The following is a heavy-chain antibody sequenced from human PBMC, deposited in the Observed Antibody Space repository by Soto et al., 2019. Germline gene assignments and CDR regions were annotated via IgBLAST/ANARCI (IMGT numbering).Heavy chain of an antibody. D-gene: IGHD6-19*01. Sequence: GSLRLSCAASGFTFSSYSMNWVRQAPGKGLEWVSSISSSSSYIYYADSVKGRFTISRDNAKNSLYLQMNSLRAEDTAVYYCARVCRPGIAVAGFDYWGQGTLVTVSS. J-gene: IGHJ4*02. V-gene: IGHV3-21*01. CDR2: ISSSSSYI. CDR1: GFTFSSYS. CDR3: ARVCRPGIAVAGFDY.